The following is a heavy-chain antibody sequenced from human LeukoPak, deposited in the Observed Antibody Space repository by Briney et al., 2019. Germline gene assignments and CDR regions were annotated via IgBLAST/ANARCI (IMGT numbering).Heavy chain of an antibody. J-gene: IGHJ6*02. Sequence: PSQTLSLTCTLSGGSISSGSYYWSWIRQPGGKGLEWIGRIYTSGSTNYNPSLKSRVTISVDTSKNQFSLKLSSVTAADTAVYYCAREKVVPAAPYYYYYGMDVWGQGTTVTVSS. CDR1: GGSISSGSYY. D-gene: IGHD2-2*01. V-gene: IGHV4-61*02. CDR3: AREKVVPAAPYYYYYGMDV. CDR2: IYTSGST.